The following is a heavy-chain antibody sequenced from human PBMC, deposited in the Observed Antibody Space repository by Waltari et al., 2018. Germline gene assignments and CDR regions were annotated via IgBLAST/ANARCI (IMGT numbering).Heavy chain of an antibody. J-gene: IGHJ4*02. Sequence: EVQLVESGGGLVQPGGSPRLSCAASGIIFSDHYMDWVRQAPGKGLEWVSRIAHKPDNYVTRYAASVQGRFTISRDDSKNSLYLQMNSLETEDTALYYCARVGYSSGSEDYWGQGTLVTVSS. CDR2: IAHKPDNYVT. V-gene: IGHV3-72*01. CDR1: GIIFSDHY. D-gene: IGHD5-12*01. CDR3: ARVGYSSGSEDY.